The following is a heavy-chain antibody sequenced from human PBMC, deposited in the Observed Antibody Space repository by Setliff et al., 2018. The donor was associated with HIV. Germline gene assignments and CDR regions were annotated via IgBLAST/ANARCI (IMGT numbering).Heavy chain of an antibody. V-gene: IGHV3-30*03. J-gene: IGHJ4*02. CDR3: VRGGYYYDNTVFYGH. Sequence: PGGSLRLSCTASGFTFRNYGMNSVRQAPGKGLKWVAITSYDGTYRHYADSVRGRFTISRDNSRNTVYLDMNSLTAEDTAVYYCVRGGYYYDNTVFYGHWGQGTLVTVSS. CDR2: TSYDGTYR. CDR1: GFTFRNYG. D-gene: IGHD3-22*01.